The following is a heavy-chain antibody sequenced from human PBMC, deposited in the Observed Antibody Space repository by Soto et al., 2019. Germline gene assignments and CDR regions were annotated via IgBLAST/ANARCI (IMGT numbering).Heavy chain of an antibody. Sequence: GGSLRLSCAASGFIFSSYAMSWVRQAPGKGLEWVSVIGAGSDYTYYADSVKGRFTISRDNSKNTLYLQMNNLRAEDTAVYYCARGYSSGWYPPGDYWGQGTVVTVSS. CDR2: IGAGSDYT. CDR3: ARGYSSGWYPPGDY. CDR1: GFIFSSYA. V-gene: IGHV3-23*01. J-gene: IGHJ4*02. D-gene: IGHD6-19*01.